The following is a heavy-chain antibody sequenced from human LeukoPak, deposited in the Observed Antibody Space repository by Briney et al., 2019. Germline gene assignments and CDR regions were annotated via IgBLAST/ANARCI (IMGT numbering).Heavy chain of an antibody. Sequence: ISGSGGSTYYADSVKGRFTISRDNSKNTLYLQMNSLRAEDTAVYYCARGRTTMIVVVIFWGQGTLVTVSS. V-gene: IGHV3-23*01. J-gene: IGHJ4*02. CDR3: ARGRTTMIVVVIF. D-gene: IGHD3-22*01. CDR2: ISGSGGST.